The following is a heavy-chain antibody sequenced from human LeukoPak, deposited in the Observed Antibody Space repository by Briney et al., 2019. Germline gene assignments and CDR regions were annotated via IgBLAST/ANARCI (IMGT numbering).Heavy chain of an antibody. J-gene: IGHJ4*02. CDR3: AGGRMGRYYDH. V-gene: IGHV4-59*08. Sequence: SETLSLTCDISGTAISSYFWSWIRQSPAKGLEWIGYFYHNGGTSYNPSLRSRVTISVDSSQKKLSLQVTSMTAADTAIYYCAGGRMGRYYDHWGQGTLVAVST. D-gene: IGHD1-26*01. CDR2: FYHNGGT. CDR1: GTAISSYF.